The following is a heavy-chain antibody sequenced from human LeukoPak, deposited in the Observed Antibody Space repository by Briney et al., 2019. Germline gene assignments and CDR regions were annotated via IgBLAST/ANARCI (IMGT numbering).Heavy chain of an antibody. V-gene: IGHV3-23*01. Sequence: GGSLRLSCAASGFTFSSYAMSWVRQAPGKGLEWVSAISDNGGSTYYADSVKGRFTISRDNSKNTLYLQMNSLRAEDTAVYYCAKDLGVGAITNYYYYMDVWGKGTTVTVSS. D-gene: IGHD1-26*01. CDR1: GFTFSSYA. J-gene: IGHJ6*03. CDR2: ISDNGGST. CDR3: AKDLGVGAITNYYYYMDV.